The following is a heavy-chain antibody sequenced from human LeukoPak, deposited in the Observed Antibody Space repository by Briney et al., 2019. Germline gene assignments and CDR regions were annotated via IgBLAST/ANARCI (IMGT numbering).Heavy chain of an antibody. CDR3: ARGVDYDNNYFQYGMVV. CDR1: GGSISSYY. D-gene: IGHD3-9*01. J-gene: IGHJ6*01. V-gene: IGHV4-59*01. Sequence: HPETLSLTCTVSGGSISSYYWSWIRQPPGKGLEWIGYIYYSGSTNYNPSLKSRVTISVDRSKNQFSLKLNSVTAADTAVYYCARGVDYDNNYFQYGMVVLVRGTKVTVSS. CDR2: IYYSGST.